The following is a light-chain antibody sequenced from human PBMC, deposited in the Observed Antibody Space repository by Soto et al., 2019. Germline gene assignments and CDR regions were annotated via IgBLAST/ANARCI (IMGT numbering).Light chain of an antibody. Sequence: EIKMTQSPSSLSASVGARVPINCRASQSISSYLNWYQQKPGKAPNIMIHAAFNLQSGVPSRFSGSGSGTDFTLTISSLQPEDFATYYCQQSYSFPRTFGQGTKVDI. CDR2: AAF. V-gene: IGKV1-39*01. CDR3: QQSYSFPRT. J-gene: IGKJ1*01. CDR1: QSISSY.